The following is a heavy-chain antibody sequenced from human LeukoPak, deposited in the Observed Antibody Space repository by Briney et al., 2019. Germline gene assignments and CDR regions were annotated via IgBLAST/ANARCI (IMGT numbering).Heavy chain of an antibody. V-gene: IGHV3-48*01. Sequence: GGSLRLSCAASGFTFSSYSMNWVRQAPGKGLEWVSYISSSSSTIYYADSVKGRFTISRDNAKNSLYLQMNSLRAEDTAVYYCARVGDSSGWQYYLDYWGQGTLVIVSS. CDR2: ISSSSSTI. D-gene: IGHD6-19*01. J-gene: IGHJ4*02. CDR1: GFTFSSYS. CDR3: ARVGDSSGWQYYLDY.